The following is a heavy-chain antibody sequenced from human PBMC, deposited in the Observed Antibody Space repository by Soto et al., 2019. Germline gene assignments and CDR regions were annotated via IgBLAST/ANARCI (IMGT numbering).Heavy chain of an antibody. CDR1: GYSFSTYW. CDR3: ARHLGYDSSGDPAFEI. CDR2: IYPGDSDT. V-gene: IGHV5-51*01. D-gene: IGHD3-22*01. Sequence: GESLQISCKAFGYSFSTYWIGWVRQMPGKGLEWMGIIYPGDSDTRYSPSFQGQVTISADKSISTAYLQWSSLKASDTAMYYCARHLGYDSSGDPAFEIWRQGTRVTVSS. J-gene: IGHJ3*02.